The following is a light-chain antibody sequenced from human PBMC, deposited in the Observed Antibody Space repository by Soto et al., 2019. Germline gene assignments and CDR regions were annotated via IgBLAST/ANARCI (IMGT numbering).Light chain of an antibody. V-gene: IGKV3-20*01. CDR2: GAS. CDR1: QTFTNNY. Sequence: EMVLTQSPGTLSLSPGESAIHSCRASQTFTNNYLAWYQQKPGQAPRLLIYGASNRATGIPDRFSGSGSGTDFTLIISGLEPEDSAVYYCQQYGSSPYTFGQGTKLEIK. CDR3: QQYGSSPYT. J-gene: IGKJ2*01.